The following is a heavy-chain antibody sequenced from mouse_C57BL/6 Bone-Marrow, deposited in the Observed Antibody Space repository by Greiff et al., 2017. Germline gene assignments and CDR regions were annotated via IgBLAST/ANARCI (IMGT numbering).Heavy chain of an antibody. CDR3: ARGASNAMDY. J-gene: IGHJ4*01. CDR2: IYHSGTI. V-gene: IGHV3-5*01. Sequence: EVQGLQSGPGLVKPSQTVLLTCPVTGISIPTANSRWSWPPQFPRNKLEWIVYIYHSGTIPYNPSLTSPTTITRDTPKNQFFLEMNSLTAEDTATYYCARGASNAMDYWGQGTSVTVSS. CDR1: GISIPTANSR. D-gene: IGHD6-1*01.